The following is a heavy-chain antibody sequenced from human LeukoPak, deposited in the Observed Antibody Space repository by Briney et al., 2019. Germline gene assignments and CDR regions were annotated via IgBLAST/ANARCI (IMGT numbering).Heavy chain of an antibody. CDR2: IYWNDDK. D-gene: IGHD3/OR15-3a*01. V-gene: IGHV2-5*01. CDR3: AHRRAGTGCFDF. J-gene: IGHJ4*02. Sequence: SGPTLLKPTQTLTLTCTFSGFSLSTSGVGVGWIRQPPVKALEWLALIYWNDDKRYSPSLKSRLTIAKDTSKNQVVLTMTIMDPVDTATYYCAHRRAGTGCFDFWGQGTLVTVSS. CDR1: GFSLSTSGVG.